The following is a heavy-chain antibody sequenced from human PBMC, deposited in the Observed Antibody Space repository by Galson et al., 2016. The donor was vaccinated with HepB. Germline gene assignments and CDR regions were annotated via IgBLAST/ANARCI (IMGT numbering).Heavy chain of an antibody. J-gene: IGHJ4*02. CDR3: ARDTLATDFDY. V-gene: IGHV3-48*04. Sequence: SLRLSCAASGFTFSSYSMNWVRQAPGKGLEWVSYISSSSSTIYCADSVKGRFTISRDNAKNSLYLQMNSLRAEDTAVYYCARDTLATDFDYWGQGTLVAVSS. D-gene: IGHD2-21*02. CDR1: GFTFSSYS. CDR2: ISSSSSTI.